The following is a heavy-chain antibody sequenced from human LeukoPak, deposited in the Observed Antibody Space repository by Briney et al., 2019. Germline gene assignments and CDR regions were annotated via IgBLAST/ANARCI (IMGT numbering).Heavy chain of an antibody. CDR3: ARDFKTLYYFDY. V-gene: IGHV3-21*01. J-gene: IGHJ4*02. Sequence: GGSLRLSCAASGFTFSSYNMKWVRQAPGKGLEWVSSISTSSSYIYYADSVKGRFTISRDNAKNSLYLQMNSLRAEDTAVYYCARDFKTLYYFDYWGQGTLVTVSS. CDR1: GFTFSSYN. CDR2: ISTSSSYI.